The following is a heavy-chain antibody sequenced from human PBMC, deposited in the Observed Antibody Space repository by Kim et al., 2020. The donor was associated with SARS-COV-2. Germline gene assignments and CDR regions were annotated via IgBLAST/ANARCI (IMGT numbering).Heavy chain of an antibody. D-gene: IGHD3-10*01. V-gene: IGHV4-39*07. Sequence: SETLSLTCTVSGGSISSSSYYWGWIRQPPGKGLEWIGSIYYSGSTYYNPSLKSRVTISVDTSKSQFSLKLSSVTAADTAVYYCARGGRSGSYNDYFDYWGQGTLVTVSS. J-gene: IGHJ4*02. CDR1: GGSISSSSYY. CDR3: ARGGRSGSYNDYFDY. CDR2: IYYSGST.